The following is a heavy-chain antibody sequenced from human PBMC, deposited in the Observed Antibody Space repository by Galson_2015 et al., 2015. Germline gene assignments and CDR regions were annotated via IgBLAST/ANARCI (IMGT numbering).Heavy chain of an antibody. CDR1: GFTFSTYW. J-gene: IGHJ4*02. CDR2: IKQDGSEK. D-gene: IGHD1-14*01. CDR3: ARAYNTDF. Sequence: SLRLSCAASGFTFSTYWMNWVRQAPGKGLEWVANIKQDGSEKNYVDSVKGRFTISRDNPKSSLYLQMSSLRAEDTAVYYCARAYNTDFWGQGTLVTVSS. V-gene: IGHV3-7*04.